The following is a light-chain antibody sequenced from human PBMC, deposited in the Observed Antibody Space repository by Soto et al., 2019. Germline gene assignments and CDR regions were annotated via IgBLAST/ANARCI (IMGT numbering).Light chain of an antibody. J-gene: IGKJ4*01. CDR3: QQFNNYPLT. V-gene: IGKV1D-13*01. Sequence: AIQLTQSPSSLSASVGDRVTITCRASQGISSALAWYQQKPGKPPKVLIYDASSLESGVPSRFSGSGSGTEFTLTINSLQPEDFATYYCQQFNNYPLTFGGGTKVEIK. CDR1: QGISSA. CDR2: DAS.